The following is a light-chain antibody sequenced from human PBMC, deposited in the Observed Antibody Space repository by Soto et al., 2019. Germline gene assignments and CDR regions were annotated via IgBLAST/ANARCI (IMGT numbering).Light chain of an antibody. CDR1: ASDVGGFRY. V-gene: IGLV2-14*01. CDR3: CSYSSTTAPYV. J-gene: IGLJ1*01. CDR2: EVT. Sequence: QSALTQPASVSGSPGQSITISCTGTASDVGGFRYVSWFQLHPCKAPQLIIYEVTYRPSGVSNRFSGSKSGNTASLTISGLQADDEAEYYCCSYSSTTAPYVFGTGTKVTVL.